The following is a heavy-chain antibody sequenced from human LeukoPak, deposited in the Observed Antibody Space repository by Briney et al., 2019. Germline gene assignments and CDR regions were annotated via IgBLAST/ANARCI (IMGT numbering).Heavy chain of an antibody. CDR1: GYTFTGYY. CDR3: ARADYDILTGPSTHFDY. Sequence: GASVKVSCKASGYTFTGYYMHWVRQAPGQGLEWMGWINPNSGGTNYAQKFQGRVTMTRDTSISTAYMELSRLRSDDTAVYYCARADYDILTGPSTHFDYWGQGTLVTVSS. J-gene: IGHJ4*02. V-gene: IGHV1-2*02. D-gene: IGHD3-9*01. CDR2: INPNSGGT.